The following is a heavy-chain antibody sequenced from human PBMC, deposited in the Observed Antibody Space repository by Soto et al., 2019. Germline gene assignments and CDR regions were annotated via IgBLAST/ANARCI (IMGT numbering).Heavy chain of an antibody. CDR1: GFTVSRDY. CDR3: SRLNSSDGHY. J-gene: IGHJ4*02. V-gene: IGHV3-53*01. D-gene: IGHD6-19*01. Sequence: PGGSLRLSCAASGFTVSRDYMSWVRQAPGKGLEWVSVIYTGGSTYYADSVKGRFTFSRDNSKNTLYLQMNSLIAEDTAVYYCSRLNSSDGHYWGQGTLVTVSS. CDR2: IYTGGST.